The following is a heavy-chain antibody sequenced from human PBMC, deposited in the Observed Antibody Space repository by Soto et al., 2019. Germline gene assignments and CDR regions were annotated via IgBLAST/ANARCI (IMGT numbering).Heavy chain of an antibody. J-gene: IGHJ6*02. CDR2: ISYDGSNK. CDR1: GFTFSSYG. CDR3: AKIVVVTATASRTVYYYYYGMDV. Sequence: GGSLRLSCAASGFTFSSYGMNWVRQAPGKGLEWVAVISYDGSNKYYADSVKGRFTISRDNSKNTLYLQMNSLRAEDTAVYYCAKIVVVTATASRTVYYYYYGMDVWGQGTTVTVSS. D-gene: IGHD2-21*02. V-gene: IGHV3-30*18.